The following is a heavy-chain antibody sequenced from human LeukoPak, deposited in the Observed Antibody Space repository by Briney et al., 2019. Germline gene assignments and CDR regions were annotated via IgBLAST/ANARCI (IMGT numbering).Heavy chain of an antibody. CDR2: INSDGSST. V-gene: IGHV3-74*01. CDR1: GFTFSSYW. D-gene: IGHD3-22*01. Sequence: PGGSLRLSCAASGFTFSSYWMHWVRQAPGEGLVWVSRINSDGSSTSYADSVKGRFTISRDNAKNTLYLQMNSLRAEDTAVYYCARDDNYYDSSGYYDYWGQGTLVTVSS. J-gene: IGHJ4*02. CDR3: ARDDNYYDSSGYYDY.